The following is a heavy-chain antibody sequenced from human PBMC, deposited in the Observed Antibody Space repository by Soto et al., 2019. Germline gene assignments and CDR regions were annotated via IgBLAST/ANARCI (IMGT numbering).Heavy chain of an antibody. CDR2: IYFSGST. J-gene: IGHJ4*02. CDR3: ARSVATPSTKIDF. CDR1: GGSMNGYY. D-gene: IGHD2-2*01. V-gene: IGHV4-4*09. Sequence: SETLSLTCSVSGGSMNGYYWSWIRQTPGQGLEWLGFIYFSGSTRYNPSLMSRLTISLDKSKRQFSMSLSSVTAADTAVYYCARSVATPSTKIDFWGQGTLVTVSS.